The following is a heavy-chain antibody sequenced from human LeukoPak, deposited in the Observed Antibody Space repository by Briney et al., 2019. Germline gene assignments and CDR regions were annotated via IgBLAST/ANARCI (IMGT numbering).Heavy chain of an antibody. Sequence: ASVKVSCKASGYSFTSYYMHWVRQAPGQGLEWMGWINPNSGGTNYAQKFQGRVTMTRDTSISTAYMELSRLRSDDTAVYYCASGGYYDSSGSFGGDWGRGTLVTVSS. CDR2: INPNSGGT. J-gene: IGHJ4*02. CDR3: ASGGYYDSSGSFGGD. D-gene: IGHD3-22*01. CDR1: GYSFTSYY. V-gene: IGHV1-2*02.